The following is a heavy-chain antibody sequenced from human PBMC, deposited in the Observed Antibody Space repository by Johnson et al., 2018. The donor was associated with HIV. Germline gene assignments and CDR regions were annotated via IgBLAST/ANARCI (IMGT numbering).Heavy chain of an antibody. Sequence: QVQLVESGGGVVQPGRSLRLSCAASGFTFSNAWMSWVRQAPGKGLEWVAVISYDGNSKFYADSVKGRFTISRDNSKNTLYLQMNSLRAEDTAVYYCSKDRFPYYDFWSGYYRGAFDIWGQGTLVTVSS. D-gene: IGHD3-3*01. CDR2: ISYDGNSK. J-gene: IGHJ3*02. CDR3: SKDRFPYYDFWSGYYRGAFDI. CDR1: GFTFSNAW. V-gene: IGHV3-30*18.